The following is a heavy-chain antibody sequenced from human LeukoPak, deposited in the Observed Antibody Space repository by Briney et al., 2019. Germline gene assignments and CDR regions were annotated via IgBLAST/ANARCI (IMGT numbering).Heavy chain of an antibody. V-gene: IGHV3-21*01. CDR1: GFTFSSYS. CDR3: ARDRLRYYYMDV. Sequence: GGSLRLSCAASGFTFSSYSMNWVRQAPGKGLEWVSSISSSSSYIYYADSVKGRFTTSRDNAKNSLYLQMNSLRAEDTAVYYCARDRLRYYYMDVWGKGTTVTVSS. J-gene: IGHJ6*03. D-gene: IGHD6-19*01. CDR2: ISSSSSYI.